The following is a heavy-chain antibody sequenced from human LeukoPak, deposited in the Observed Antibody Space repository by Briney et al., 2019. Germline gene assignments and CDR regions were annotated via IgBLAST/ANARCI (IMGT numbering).Heavy chain of an antibody. D-gene: IGHD5-12*01. CDR2: ISSSSSTI. Sequence: GGSLRLSCAASGFTFSSYSMNWVRRAPGKGLEWVSYISSSSSTIYYADSVKGRFTISRDNAKNSLYLQMNSLRAEDTAVYYCARTSVATRAYYYYYYMDVWGKGTTVTVSS. V-gene: IGHV3-48*01. CDR1: GFTFSSYS. CDR3: ARTSVATRAYYYYYYMDV. J-gene: IGHJ6*03.